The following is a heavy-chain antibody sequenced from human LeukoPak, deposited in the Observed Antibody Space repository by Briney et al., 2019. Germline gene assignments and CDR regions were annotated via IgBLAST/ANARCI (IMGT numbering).Heavy chain of an antibody. J-gene: IGHJ3*02. CDR3: ARVPGWLNAFDI. Sequence: GASVKVSCKASGGTFSSYAISWVRQAPGQGLEWMGGIIPIFGTANYAQKFQGRVTITADESTSTAYMELSSLRSEDTAVYYCARVPGWLNAFDIWGQGTMVTVSS. D-gene: IGHD3-22*01. V-gene: IGHV1-69*13. CDR2: IIPIFGTA. CDR1: GGTFSSYA.